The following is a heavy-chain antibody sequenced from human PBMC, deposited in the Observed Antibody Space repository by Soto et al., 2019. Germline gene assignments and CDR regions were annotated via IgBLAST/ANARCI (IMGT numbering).Heavy chain of an antibody. D-gene: IGHD6-13*01. CDR1: GGSISSYY. J-gene: IGHJ5*02. CDR2: IYYSGST. CDR3: ARDSIRVWNIAAAGTPWFDP. V-gene: IGHV4-59*01. Sequence: SETLSLTCTVSGGSISSYYWSWIRQPPGKGLEWIGYIYYSGSTNYNPSLKSRVTISVDTSKNQFSLKLSSVTAADTAVYYCARDSIRVWNIAAAGTPWFDPWGQGTLVTVSS.